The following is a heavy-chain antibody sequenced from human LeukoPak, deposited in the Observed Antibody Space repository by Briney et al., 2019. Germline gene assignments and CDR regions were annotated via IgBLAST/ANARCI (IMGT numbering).Heavy chain of an antibody. D-gene: IGHD6-19*01. J-gene: IGHJ2*01. CDR2: IIPILGIA. CDR3: ARDSDTSGNHWFFDV. Sequence: SVKVSCKASGGTFSSYAISWVRQAPGQGLEWMGRIIPILGIANYAQKFQGRVTITADKSTSTAYMELSSLRSEDTAVYYCARDSDTSGNHWFFDVWGRGTLVIASS. CDR1: GGTFSSYA. V-gene: IGHV1-69*04.